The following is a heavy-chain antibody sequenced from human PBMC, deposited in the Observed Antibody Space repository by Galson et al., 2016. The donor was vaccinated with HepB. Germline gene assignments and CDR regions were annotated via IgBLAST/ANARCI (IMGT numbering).Heavy chain of an antibody. CDR1: GYSFTSYW. CDR2: IYPGDSDT. D-gene: IGHD2/OR15-2a*01. V-gene: IGHV5-51*01. CDR3: ARRGLYSTTFDY. Sequence: QSGAEVKKPGESLQISCKGSGYSFTSYWIGWVRQMPGKGLEWMGIIYPGDSDTRYSPSFQGRVTISADKTISTADLQWSSLEASDTAMYYCARRGLYSTTFDYWGQGTLVTVSS. J-gene: IGHJ4*02.